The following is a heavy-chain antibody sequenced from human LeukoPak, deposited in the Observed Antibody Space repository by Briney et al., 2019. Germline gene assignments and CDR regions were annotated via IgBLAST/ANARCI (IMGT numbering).Heavy chain of an antibody. CDR1: GFTFTSSA. CDR2: IVVGSGNT. CDR3: AAFLYFYDFWSGYPSDY. V-gene: IGHV1-58*01. J-gene: IGHJ4*02. Sequence: SVKVSCKASGFTFTSSAVQWVRQARGQRLEWIGWIVVGSGNTNYAQKFQERVTITRDMSTSTAYMELSSLRSEDTAVYYCAAFLYFYDFWSGYPSDYWGQGTLVTVSS. D-gene: IGHD3-3*01.